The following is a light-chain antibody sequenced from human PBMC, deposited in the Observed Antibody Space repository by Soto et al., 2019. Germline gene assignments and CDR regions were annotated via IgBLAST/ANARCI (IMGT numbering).Light chain of an antibody. Sequence: DVQMTQSPSSLSASVGDRVTITCRASENIRSYLNWYQQKPGKXPKXXIYGTSSLQSGVPSTFSGSGSGTDLTITIRNLQPEDFETYYCQQSYTTPLTFGGGTKVDIK. J-gene: IGKJ4*01. CDR2: GTS. CDR1: ENIRSY. CDR3: QQSYTTPLT. V-gene: IGKV1-39*01.